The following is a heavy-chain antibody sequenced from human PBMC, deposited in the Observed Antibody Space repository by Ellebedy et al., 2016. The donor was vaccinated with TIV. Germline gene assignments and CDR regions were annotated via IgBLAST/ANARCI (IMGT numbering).Heavy chain of an antibody. D-gene: IGHD6-19*01. CDR2: ISDSGSMI. V-gene: IGHV3-11*01. Sequence: GGSLRLXXAASGFTSSDYYMSWIRKAPRNGLEWVSYISDSGSMIHYADSVKGRFTISRDNSKNSLYLQMNNLRAEDTAVYYCARISSGRSFYGMDVWGQGTTVTVSS. CDR1: GFTSSDYY. J-gene: IGHJ6*02. CDR3: ARISSGRSFYGMDV.